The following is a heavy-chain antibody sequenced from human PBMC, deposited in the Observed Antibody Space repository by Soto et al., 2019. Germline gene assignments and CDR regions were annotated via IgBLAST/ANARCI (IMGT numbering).Heavy chain of an antibody. J-gene: IGHJ5*02. CDR2: INPSGGST. CDR3: ARDLGVSFWFDL. V-gene: IGHV1-46*01. CDR1: GYIFSSYY. Sequence: QVQLVQSGAEVKKPGASVKVSCKASGYIFSSYYMHWVRQAPGQGLEWMGIINPSGGSTTYAQKFQGRVTMARDTSTSTVYMDLSSLRSEDTAVYYCARDLGVSFWFDLWGQGTLVTVSS. D-gene: IGHD3-16*02.